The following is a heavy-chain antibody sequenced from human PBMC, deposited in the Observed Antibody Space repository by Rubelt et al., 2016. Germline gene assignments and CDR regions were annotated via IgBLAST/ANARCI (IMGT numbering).Heavy chain of an antibody. Sequence: QVQLVQSVPEVKKPGALVKVSCRASGYTFTSYGISWVRQAPGQGLEWMGWISAYNGNTNYAQKFQGRVTMTTDTSTSTVYMGLRSLRSDDTAVYYCARNKSGSGWYDYWGQGTLVTVSS. V-gene: IGHV1-18*01. CDR2: ISAYNGNT. J-gene: IGHJ4*02. CDR3: ARNKSGSGWYDY. CDR1: GYTFTSYG. D-gene: IGHD6-19*01.